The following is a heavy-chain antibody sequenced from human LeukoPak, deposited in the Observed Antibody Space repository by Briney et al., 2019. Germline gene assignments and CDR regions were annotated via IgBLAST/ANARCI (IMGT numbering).Heavy chain of an antibody. CDR2: INPNSGGT. D-gene: IGHD1-26*01. CDR3: AREVEAPGATDSYYFDY. J-gene: IGHJ4*02. Sequence: ASVKVSCKASGYTFTGYYMHWVRQAPGQGLEWMGWINPNSGGTNYAQKFQGRVTMTRDTSISTAYMELSRLRSDDTAVYYCAREVEAPGATDSYYFDYWGQGTLVTVSS. V-gene: IGHV1-2*02. CDR1: GYTFTGYY.